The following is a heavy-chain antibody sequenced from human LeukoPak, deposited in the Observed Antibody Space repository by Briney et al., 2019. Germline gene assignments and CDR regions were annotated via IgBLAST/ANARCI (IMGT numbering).Heavy chain of an antibody. CDR3: ARESIRDYVATIGEFDY. Sequence: GGSLRLSCAASGFTFSSYGMHWVRQAPGKGLEWVAVISYDGSNKYYADSVKGRFTISRDNSKNTLYLQMNSLRAEDTAVYYCARESIRDYVATIGEFDYWGQGTLVTVSS. J-gene: IGHJ4*02. CDR2: ISYDGSNK. V-gene: IGHV3-30*19. CDR1: GFTFSSYG. D-gene: IGHD5-12*01.